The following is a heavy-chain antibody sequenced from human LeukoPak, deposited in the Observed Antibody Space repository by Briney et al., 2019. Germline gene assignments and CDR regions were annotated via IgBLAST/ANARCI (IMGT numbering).Heavy chain of an antibody. Sequence: GGSLRLSCAASGFTFSSYWMNWVRQAPGKGLEWVANIKQDGSEKYYVDSVKGRFTISRDNAKNSLYLQMNSLRAGDTAVYYCGCSRTFDYWGQGTLVTVSS. D-gene: IGHD2-2*01. CDR3: GCSRTFDY. J-gene: IGHJ4*02. V-gene: IGHV3-7*01. CDR2: IKQDGSEK. CDR1: GFTFSSYW.